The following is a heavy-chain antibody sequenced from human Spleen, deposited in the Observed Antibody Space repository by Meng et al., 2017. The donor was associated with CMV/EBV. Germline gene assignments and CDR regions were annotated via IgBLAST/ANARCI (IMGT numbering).Heavy chain of an antibody. V-gene: IGHV1-24*01. Sequence: YSITELSMHWVRQAPGKGLGWMGGFDPEDGETIYAQKFQGRVTMTEDTSTDTAYMELSSLRSEDTAVYYCATKVPVLLLWFGELPTHWGQGTLVTVSS. CDR1: YSITELS. J-gene: IGHJ4*02. CDR3: ATKVPVLLLWFGELPTH. D-gene: IGHD3-10*01. CDR2: FDPEDGET.